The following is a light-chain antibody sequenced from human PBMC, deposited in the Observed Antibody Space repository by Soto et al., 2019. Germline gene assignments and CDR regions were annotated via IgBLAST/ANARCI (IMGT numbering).Light chain of an antibody. J-gene: IGKJ2*01. CDR1: QSVNTY. CDR3: QQRSYWPPYT. Sequence: EIVLTQSPATLSLSPGERATLSCRASQSVNTYLAWYQQKPGQAPRLLIYDASNRATGIPARFSGSGSGTDFTLTISSLESEDSAVYYCQQRSYWPPYTFAQGTKVEIK. CDR2: DAS. V-gene: IGKV3-11*01.